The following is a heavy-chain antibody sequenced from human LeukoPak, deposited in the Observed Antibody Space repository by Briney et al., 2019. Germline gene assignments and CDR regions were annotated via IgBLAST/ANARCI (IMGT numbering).Heavy chain of an antibody. Sequence: PSETLSLTCTVSGGSVSSGSYYWSWLRQPPGKGLEWIGYIYYSGSTNYNPSLKSRVTISVDTSKNQFSLKLSSVTAADTAVYYCASSSGWYYFGYWGQGTLVTVSS. CDR1: GGSVSSGSYY. V-gene: IGHV4-61*01. CDR3: ASSSGWYYFGY. CDR2: IYYSGST. J-gene: IGHJ4*02. D-gene: IGHD6-19*01.